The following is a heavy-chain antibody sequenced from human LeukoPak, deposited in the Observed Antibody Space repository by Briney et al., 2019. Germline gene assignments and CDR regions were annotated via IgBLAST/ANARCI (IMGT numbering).Heavy chain of an antibody. CDR2: TYYRSKWYN. Sequence: SQTLSLTCAISGDIVSSNSAAWNWIRQSPSRGLEWLGRTYYRSKWYNDYAVSVKSRITINPDTSKNQFSLQPNSVTPEDTAVCYCARDERDYYDSSGLDPWGQGTLVTVSS. D-gene: IGHD3-22*01. V-gene: IGHV6-1*01. CDR3: ARDERDYYDSSGLDP. CDR1: GDIVSSNSAA. J-gene: IGHJ5*02.